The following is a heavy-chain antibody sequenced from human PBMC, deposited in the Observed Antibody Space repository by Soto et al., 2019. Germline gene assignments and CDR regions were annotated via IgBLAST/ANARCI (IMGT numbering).Heavy chain of an antibody. V-gene: IGHV4-59*02. CDR2: IYYSGST. CDR1: GGSGTSYY. J-gene: IGHJ4*01. D-gene: IGHD3-10*01. Sequence: QVQLQESGPRLVKPSETLSLTCTDSGGSGTSYYLSWIRQPPGKGLEWIGYIYYSGSTNYNPSHKGRGTISVDTSKNQLSLKLSSVTAADTAVYYCARDGYYGSGRFDYWGQGTLVTVSS. CDR3: ARDGYYGSGRFDY.